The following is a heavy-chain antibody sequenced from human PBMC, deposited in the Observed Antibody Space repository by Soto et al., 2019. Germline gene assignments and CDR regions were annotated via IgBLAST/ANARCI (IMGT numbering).Heavy chain of an antibody. CDR1: GGSISSYY. CDR3: AKFGERVPKPGNWFDP. CDR2: VYFSGST. V-gene: IGHV4-4*07. Sequence: SETLSLTCTVSGGSISSYYWSWIRQPAGKGLEWIGRVYFSGSTKYNPSLQSRVTMSVDTSKNQFSLKLSSVTAADTAVYYCAKFGERVPKPGNWFDPWGQGTLVTVSS. D-gene: IGHD3-16*01. J-gene: IGHJ5*02.